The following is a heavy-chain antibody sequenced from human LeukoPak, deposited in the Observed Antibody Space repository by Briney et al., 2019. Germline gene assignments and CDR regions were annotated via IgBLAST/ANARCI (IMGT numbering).Heavy chain of an antibody. D-gene: IGHD4-17*01. CDR2: IKQDGSEK. V-gene: IGHV3-7*03. CDR3: ARDTYGDYDYYYGMDV. J-gene: IGHJ6*02. CDR1: GLTFSNYW. Sequence: GGSLRLSCAASGLTFSNYWMSWVRQAPGKGLEWVANIKQDGSEKYYVDSVKGRFTISRDNAKNSLYLQMNSLRAEDTAVYYCARDTYGDYDYYYGMDVWGQGTTVTVSS.